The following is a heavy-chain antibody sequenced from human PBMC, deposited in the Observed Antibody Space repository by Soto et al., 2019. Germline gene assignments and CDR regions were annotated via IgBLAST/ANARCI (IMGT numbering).Heavy chain of an antibody. Sequence: GALRLSCAASGFTFSDYYMSWIRQAPGKGLEWVSYISSSGSTIYYADSVKGRFTISRDNAKNSLYLQMNSLRAEDTAVYYCARLVVPAAMPSSNWFDPWGQGTLVTVSS. V-gene: IGHV3-11*01. D-gene: IGHD2-2*01. J-gene: IGHJ5*02. CDR2: ISSSGSTI. CDR1: GFTFSDYY. CDR3: ARLVVPAAMPSSNWFDP.